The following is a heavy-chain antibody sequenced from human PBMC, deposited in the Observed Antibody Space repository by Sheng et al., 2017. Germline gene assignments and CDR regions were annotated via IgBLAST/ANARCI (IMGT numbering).Heavy chain of an antibody. Sequence: QVQLVQSGAEVKKPGSSVKVSCKASGGTFSISAISWVRQAPGQGLEWMGGIIPIFGTANYAQKFQGRVTVTADESTSTAYMELSSLRSEDTAMYYCARVRRGIGVAGTLDYWGQGTLVTVSS. CDR3: ARVRRGIGVAGTLDY. J-gene: IGHJ4*02. CDR1: GGTFSISA. V-gene: IGHV1-69*01. CDR2: IIPIFGTA. D-gene: IGHD6-19*01.